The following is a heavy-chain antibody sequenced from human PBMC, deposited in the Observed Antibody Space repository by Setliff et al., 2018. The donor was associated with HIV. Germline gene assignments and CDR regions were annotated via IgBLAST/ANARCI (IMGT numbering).Heavy chain of an antibody. V-gene: IGHV4-4*07. J-gene: IGHJ6*03. Sequence: SETLSLTCSVSGGSINSYRWTWIRQPAGKGLEWVGRFYTSESESSNYNPSLKSRVTMSVDTSKNQFSLKLKSVTAADTAVYYCARVTIPWGFNYYYMDVWGKGTTVTVSS. D-gene: IGHD3-10*01. CDR2: FYTSESESS. CDR1: GGSINSYR. CDR3: ARVTIPWGFNYYYMDV.